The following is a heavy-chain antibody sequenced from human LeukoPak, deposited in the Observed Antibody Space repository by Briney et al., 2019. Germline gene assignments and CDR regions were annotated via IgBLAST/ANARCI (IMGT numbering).Heavy chain of an antibody. Sequence: ASVTVSFKFSGYTLTELSMCWVRQAPGKGLEWMGGFDTEDGETIYAQKFQGRVTMTEDTSTDTAYMELSSLRSEDTAVYYCATAGLVIVGILFDYWGQGTLVTVSS. J-gene: IGHJ4*02. D-gene: IGHD3-9*01. V-gene: IGHV1-24*01. CDR3: ATAGLVIVGILFDY. CDR1: GYTLTELS. CDR2: FDTEDGET.